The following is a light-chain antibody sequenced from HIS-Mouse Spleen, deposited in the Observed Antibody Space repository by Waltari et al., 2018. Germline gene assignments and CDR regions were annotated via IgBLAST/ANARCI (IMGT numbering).Light chain of an antibody. CDR2: EGS. CDR1: SSDVGSSNL. V-gene: IGLV2-23*01. CDR3: CSYAGSLVV. J-gene: IGLJ2*01. Sequence: QSALTQPASVSGSPGQSITISCTGTSSDVGSSNLVSWYQQHPGKAPKLMIYEGSKRPSGVSNRFSGSKSGNTASLTISGLQAEDEADYYCCSYAGSLVVFGGGTKLTVL.